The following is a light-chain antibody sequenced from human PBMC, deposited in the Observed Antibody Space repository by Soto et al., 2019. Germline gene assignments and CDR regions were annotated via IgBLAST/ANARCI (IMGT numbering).Light chain of an antibody. CDR1: QSVDSSY. CDR3: QHFGSSRGT. V-gene: IGKV3-20*01. CDR2: GAS. J-gene: IGKJ1*01. Sequence: EVVWPQSPGTLSLSPGERATLSCMASQSVDSSYLAWYHQRPGQAPRLLIYGASSRATGIPDRFSGSGSGTDFTLTISRLEPEDFAVYYCQHFGSSRGTFGQGTKVDI.